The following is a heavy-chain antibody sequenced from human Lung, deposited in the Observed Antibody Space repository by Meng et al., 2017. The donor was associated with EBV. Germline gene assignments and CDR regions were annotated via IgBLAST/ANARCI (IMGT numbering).Heavy chain of an antibody. V-gene: IGHV4-39*01. J-gene: IGHJ4*02. Sequence: QLPVSGAVQLKLSQTRSLTCTVSGGAISIFYYWSWIRQPPGRGLEWIGSVHYSGSTYYSPSLKSRITVSVDTSKNQFSLRLTSVTAADTAVYYCARPFPSIHSPRLDPFGDWGQGTLVTVSS. CDR3: ARPFPSIHSPRLDPFGD. D-gene: IGHD6-19*01. CDR1: GGAISIFYY. CDR2: VHYSGST.